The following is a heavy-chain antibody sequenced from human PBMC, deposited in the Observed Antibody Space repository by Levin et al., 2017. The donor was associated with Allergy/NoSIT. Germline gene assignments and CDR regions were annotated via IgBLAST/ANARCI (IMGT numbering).Heavy chain of an antibody. CDR3: ARDLVATPSLGY. J-gene: IGHJ4*02. V-gene: IGHV3-21*01. Sequence: LSLTCAASGFTFSSYSMNWVRQAPGKGLEWVSSISSSSSYIYYADSVKGRFTISRDNAKNSLYLQMNSLRAEDTAVYYCARDLVATPSLGYWGQGTLVTVSS. CDR2: ISSSSSYI. D-gene: IGHD5-12*01. CDR1: GFTFSSYS.